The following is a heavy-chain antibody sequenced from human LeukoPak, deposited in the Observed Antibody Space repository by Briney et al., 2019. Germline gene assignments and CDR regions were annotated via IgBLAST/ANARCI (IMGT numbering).Heavy chain of an antibody. Sequence: PGGSLRLSCAASGFTFSSSDMHWVRQATGTGLEWVSGIGTAGDPYYSGSVKGRFTISRENGRNSLYLQMSSLRAGDTAVYYCAELLGGFDYWGQGTLVTVSS. CDR2: IGTAGDP. V-gene: IGHV3-13*05. CDR1: GFTFSSSD. D-gene: IGHD1-26*01. CDR3: AELLGGFDY. J-gene: IGHJ4*02.